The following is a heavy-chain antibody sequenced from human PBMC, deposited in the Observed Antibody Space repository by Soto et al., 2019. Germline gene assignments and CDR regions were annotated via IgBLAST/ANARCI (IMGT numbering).Heavy chain of an antibody. CDR2: ISYDGSNK. CDR3: AKAQDSSGYYYGYFQH. V-gene: IGHV3-30*18. CDR1: GFTFSSYG. J-gene: IGHJ1*01. D-gene: IGHD3-22*01. Sequence: PGGSLRLSCAASGFTFSSYGMHWVRQAPGKGLEWVAVISYDGSNKYYADSVKGRFTISRDNSKNTLYLQMNSLRAEDTAVYYCAKAQDSSGYYYGYFQHWGQGTLVTVSS.